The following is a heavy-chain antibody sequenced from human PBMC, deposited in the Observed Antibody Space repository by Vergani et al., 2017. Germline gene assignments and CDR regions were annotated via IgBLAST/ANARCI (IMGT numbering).Heavy chain of an antibody. CDR1: GFTFSSYG. D-gene: IGHD2-21*02. CDR3: AKDSTARDYSYYGMDV. V-gene: IGHV3-30*18. Sequence: QVQLVESGGGVVQPARSLRLSCAASGFTFSSYGMHWVRQAPGKGLEWVAVISYDGSNKYYADSVKGRFTISRDNSKNTRYLQMNSLRAEDTAVYYCAKDSTARDYSYYGMDVWGQGTTVTVSS. CDR2: ISYDGSNK. J-gene: IGHJ6*02.